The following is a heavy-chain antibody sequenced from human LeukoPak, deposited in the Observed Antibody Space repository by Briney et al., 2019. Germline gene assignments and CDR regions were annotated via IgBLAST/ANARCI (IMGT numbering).Heavy chain of an antibody. CDR3: AKGGKWDVTPFDY. CDR1: GFTFTSYS. Sequence: GGSLRLSCAASGFTFTSYSMNWVRQAPGKGLEWVSTISGGGGSTYYADSVKGQFTISRDNSKNTLYLQVNSLRAEDTAVYYCAKGGKWDVTPFDYWGQGTLVTVSS. D-gene: IGHD1-26*01. V-gene: IGHV3-23*01. J-gene: IGHJ4*02. CDR2: ISGGGGST.